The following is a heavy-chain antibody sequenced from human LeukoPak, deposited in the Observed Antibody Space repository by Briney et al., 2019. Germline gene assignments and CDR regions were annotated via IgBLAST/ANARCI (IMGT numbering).Heavy chain of an antibody. CDR2: IYSGGST. CDR3: AISSYYYDSSGYGAFDI. Sequence: PGGSLRLSCAASGFTFSSNYMSWVRQAPGKGLEWVSVIYSGGSTYYADSVKGRFTISRDNSKNTLYLQMNSLRAEDTAVYCCAISSYYYDSSGYGAFDIWGQGTMVTVSS. J-gene: IGHJ3*02. D-gene: IGHD3-22*01. CDR1: GFTFSSNY. V-gene: IGHV3-53*01.